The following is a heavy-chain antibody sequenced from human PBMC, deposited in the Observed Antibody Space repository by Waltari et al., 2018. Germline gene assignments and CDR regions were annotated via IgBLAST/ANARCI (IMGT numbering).Heavy chain of an antibody. CDR3: ARGQYDFWSGYFVIPFYFDY. V-gene: IGHV4-4*07. J-gene: IGHJ4*02. CDR2: VYTTGKT. D-gene: IGHD3-3*01. Sequence: QVHLQESGPGLVKASETLSLTCTVDSISSYYWSWIRQPAGKGLEWIGHVYTTGKTSYNPSLKSRVTMSVDTSKNQFSLKLTSVTAADTAVYYCARGQYDFWSGYFVIPFYFDYWGLGTLVTVSS. CDR1: DSISSYY.